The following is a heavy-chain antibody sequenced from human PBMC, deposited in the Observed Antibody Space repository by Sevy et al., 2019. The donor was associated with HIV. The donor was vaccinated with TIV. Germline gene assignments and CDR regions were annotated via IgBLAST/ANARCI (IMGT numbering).Heavy chain of an antibody. CDR3: ASNTYHNDGNTYYPDY. D-gene: IGHD3-22*01. Sequence: GGSLRLSCVASGFNLSPYWMTWVRQAPGKGLEWVANIKQDGNEKYYADSVKGRFTVSRDNAKNALYLQMYSLSVEDTAVDVCASNTYHNDGNTYYPDYWGQGTRVTVSS. CDR2: IKQDGNEK. V-gene: IGHV3-7*01. J-gene: IGHJ4*02. CDR1: GFNLSPYW.